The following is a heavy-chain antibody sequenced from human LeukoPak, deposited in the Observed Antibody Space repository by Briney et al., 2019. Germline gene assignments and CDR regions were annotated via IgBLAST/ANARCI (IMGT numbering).Heavy chain of an antibody. Sequence: PGWSLRLSCAASGFTFSRYAMHWVRQTPGMGLVWVSRLAADGSGTNYADSVKGRFTISRDNAKNTVYLQMSSLRAEDTAVYYCARDGFTGPTTAYLDHWGQGTLVTVSS. CDR2: LAADGSGT. J-gene: IGHJ4*01. D-gene: IGHD1-1*01. CDR1: GFTFSRYA. CDR3: ARDGFTGPTTAYLDH. V-gene: IGHV3-74*01.